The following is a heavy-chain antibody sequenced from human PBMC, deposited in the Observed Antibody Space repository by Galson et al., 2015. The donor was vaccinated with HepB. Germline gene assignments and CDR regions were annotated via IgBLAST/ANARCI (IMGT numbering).Heavy chain of an antibody. D-gene: IGHD3-16*01. Sequence: SLRLSCAGSGFNFSNDWMRWVRQAPGKGLEWVGRIKRKTEGGTTDYAAPVKGRFTISRDDSKDTVYLQMNSLKSEDTAVYYCSTGITIGAWGQGTLVTVSS. J-gene: IGHJ5*02. V-gene: IGHV3-15*01. CDR2: IKRKTEGGTT. CDR1: GFNFSNDW. CDR3: STGITIGA.